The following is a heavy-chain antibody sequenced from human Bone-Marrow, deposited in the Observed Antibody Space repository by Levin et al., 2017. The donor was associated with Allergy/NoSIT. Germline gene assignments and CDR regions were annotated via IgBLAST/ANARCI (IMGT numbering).Heavy chain of an antibody. J-gene: IGHJ3*02. CDR1: GFTFISYA. V-gene: IGHV3-30-3*01. D-gene: IGHD3-10*01. CDR3: ARGRGGYYTGDAFDI. Sequence: GESLKISCAASGFTFISYAIHWVRQAPGKGLEWVAVISYDGSNKDYADSVKGRFTISRDNSKNTLYLQMNSLRAEDTAVYYCARGRGGYYTGDAFDIWGQGTMVTVSS. CDR2: ISYDGSNK.